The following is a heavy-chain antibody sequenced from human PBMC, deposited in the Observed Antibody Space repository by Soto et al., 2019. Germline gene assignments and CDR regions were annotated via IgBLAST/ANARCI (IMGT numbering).Heavy chain of an antibody. V-gene: IGHV1-2*04. CDR3: ARGDSTDCSNGVCSFFYDHDMDV. J-gene: IGHJ6*02. CDR2: INPKSGGT. CDR1: GYSFTDYH. Sequence: ASVKVFCKASGYSFTDYHIHWVRQAPGQGLEWLGRINPKSGGTSTAQKFQGWVTMTTDTSISTASMELTRLTSDDTAIYYCARGDSTDCSNGVCSFFYDHDMDVWGQGTTVTVSS. D-gene: IGHD2-8*01.